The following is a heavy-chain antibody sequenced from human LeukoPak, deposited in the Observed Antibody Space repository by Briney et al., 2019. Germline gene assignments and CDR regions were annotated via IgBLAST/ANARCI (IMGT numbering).Heavy chain of an antibody. D-gene: IGHD4-23*01. J-gene: IGHJ3*01. V-gene: IGHV4-30-2*01. Sequence: PSETLSLTCAVSGGSISSGGYSWSWIRQPPGKGLEWIGYIYHSGSTYYNPSLKSRVTISVDRSKNQFSLKLSSVTAADTAVYYCARVGLRWHAFDFWGQGTMVTVSS. CDR1: GGSISSGGYS. CDR2: IYHSGST. CDR3: ARVGLRWHAFDF.